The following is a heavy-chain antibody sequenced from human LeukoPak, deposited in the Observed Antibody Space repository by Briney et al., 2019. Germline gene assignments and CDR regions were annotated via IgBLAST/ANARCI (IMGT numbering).Heavy chain of an antibody. V-gene: IGHV3-9*01. J-gene: IGHJ6*03. CDR1: GFTFDDYA. CDR2: ISWNSGSI. CDR3: AKGASGDYYYYYYMDV. Sequence: GGSLRLSCAASGFTFDDYAMQWVRQAPGKGLEWVSGISWNSGSIGYADSVKGRFTISRDNAKNSLYLQMNSLRAEDTALYYCAKGASGDYYYYYYMDVWGKGTTVTVSS.